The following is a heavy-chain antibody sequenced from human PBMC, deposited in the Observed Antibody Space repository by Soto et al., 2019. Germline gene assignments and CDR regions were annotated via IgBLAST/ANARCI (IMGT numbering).Heavy chain of an antibody. CDR2: ISGSGGST. D-gene: IGHD1-1*01. CDR1: EFTFSSYA. J-gene: IGHJ3*02. CDR3: AKDQKLQRPDDAFDI. V-gene: IGHV3-23*01. Sequence: EVQLLESGGGLVQPGGSLRLSCAASEFTFSSYAMSWVRQSPGKGLEWVSAISGSGGSTYYADPVKGRFTISRDNSKNTLYLQMNSLSAEDTAVYYCAKDQKLQRPDDAFDIWGQGKMVTVSS.